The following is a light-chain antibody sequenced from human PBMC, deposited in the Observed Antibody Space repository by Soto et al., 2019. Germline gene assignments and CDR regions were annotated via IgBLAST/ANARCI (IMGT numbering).Light chain of an antibody. CDR2: GNT. CDR3: QSYDSSLSGCV. Sequence: QSVLTQPPSVSGAPGQRVTISCTGTSFNIGADYDVHWYQQLPGTAPKLLIYGNTNRPSGVPDRFSGSKSGNSASLAITGLQAEDEADYYCQSYDSSLSGCVFGTGTKLTVL. J-gene: IGLJ1*01. CDR1: SFNIGADYD. V-gene: IGLV1-40*01.